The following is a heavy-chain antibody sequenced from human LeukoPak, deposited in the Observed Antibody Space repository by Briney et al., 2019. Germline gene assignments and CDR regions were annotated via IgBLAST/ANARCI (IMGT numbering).Heavy chain of an antibody. D-gene: IGHD2-2*01. CDR3: ARGLKLGRSTSLNWFDP. CDR1: GGSFSGYY. J-gene: IGHJ5*02. Sequence: SETLSLTCAVYGGSFSGYYWSWIRQPPGKGPEWIGEINHSGSTNYNPSLKSRVTISVDTSKNQFSLKLSSVTTADTAVYYCARGLKLGRSTSLNWFDPWGQGTLVTVSS. CDR2: INHSGST. V-gene: IGHV4-34*01.